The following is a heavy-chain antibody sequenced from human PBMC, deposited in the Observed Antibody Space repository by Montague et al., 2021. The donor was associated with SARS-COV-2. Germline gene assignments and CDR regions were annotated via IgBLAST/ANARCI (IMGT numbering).Heavy chain of an antibody. CDR3: ARGTKGNYYYGMDV. D-gene: IGHD2-8*01. CDR2: ISYDGSNK. Sequence: SLRLSCAASGFTFSSYAMHWVRQAPGKGLEWAAVISYDGSNKYYTDSVKGRFTISRDNSKNTLYLQMNSLRAEDTAVYYCARGTKGNYYYGMDVWGQGTTVTVSS. J-gene: IGHJ6*02. CDR1: GFTFSSYA. V-gene: IGHV3-30*04.